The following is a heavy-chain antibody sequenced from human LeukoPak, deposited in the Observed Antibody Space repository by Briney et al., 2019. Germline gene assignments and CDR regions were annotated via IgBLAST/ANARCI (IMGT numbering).Heavy chain of an antibody. CDR3: ARNDYLQD. V-gene: IGHV3-74*01. Sequence: GGSLRLSCAASGFTFSSYWMHWVRQVPGKGLVWVSRIKNDGSSTSYADSVKGRFTISRDNAKNTLYLQMNSLRPEDTAIYYCARNDYLQDWGQATLVTVPS. CDR2: IKNDGSST. J-gene: IGHJ1*01. CDR1: GFTFSSYW.